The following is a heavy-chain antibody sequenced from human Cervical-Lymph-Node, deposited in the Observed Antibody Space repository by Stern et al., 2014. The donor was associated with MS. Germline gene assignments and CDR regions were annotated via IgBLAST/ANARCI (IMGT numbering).Heavy chain of an antibody. CDR1: GASITSSSYY. CDR3: EAAPGRGDAFDF. J-gene: IGHJ3*01. D-gene: IGHD6-13*01. V-gene: IGHV4-39*01. Sequence: QLVESGPGLVKPSETLSLTCTVSGASITSSSYYWGWIRQSPGKGLEWIGNIYYGGSTHYNPSLESRLAMSVDTSKNQFPLKLSSVTAADTAVYYCEAAPGRGDAFDFWGQGTGVSVSS. CDR2: IYYGGST.